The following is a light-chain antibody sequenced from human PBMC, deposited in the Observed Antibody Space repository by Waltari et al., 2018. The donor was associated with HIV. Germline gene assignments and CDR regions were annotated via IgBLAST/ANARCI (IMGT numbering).Light chain of an antibody. J-gene: IGKJ2*01. Sequence: EIVLTQSPGTLSLSPGERATLSCRASQSVSSSYLAWYQQKPGQAPRLLIHGASSRATGIPDRFSGSGSGTDFTLTISRLEPEDFAVYYCQQYGNSPRTFGPGTKLEIK. CDR1: QSVSSSY. CDR2: GAS. CDR3: QQYGNSPRT. V-gene: IGKV3-20*01.